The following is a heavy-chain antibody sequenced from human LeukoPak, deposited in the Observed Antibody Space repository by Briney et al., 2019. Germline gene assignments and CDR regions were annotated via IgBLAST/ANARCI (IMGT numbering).Heavy chain of an antibody. CDR3: ARARFLSPYYYYYYMDV. Sequence: PSETLSLTCAVYGGPFSGYYWSWIRQPPGKGLEWIGEINHSGSTNYSPSLKSRVTISVDTSKNQFSLKLSSVTAADTAVYYCARARFLSPYYYYYYMDVWGKGTTVTVSS. J-gene: IGHJ6*03. CDR2: INHSGST. V-gene: IGHV4-34*01. CDR1: GGPFSGYY. D-gene: IGHD2/OR15-2a*01.